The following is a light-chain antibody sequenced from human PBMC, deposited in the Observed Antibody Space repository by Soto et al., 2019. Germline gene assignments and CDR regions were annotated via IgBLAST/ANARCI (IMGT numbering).Light chain of an antibody. V-gene: IGLV2-8*01. Sequence: QSVLTQPPSASGSPGQSVAISCTGTSSDICSYVFVSWYQQHPGKAPKLLIYEVTKRPSGVPDRFSGSKSGNTASLTVSGLQVEDEADYYCSIYAGGNSVIFGGGTKLTVL. CDR1: SSDICSYVF. J-gene: IGLJ2*01. CDR2: EVT. CDR3: SIYAGGNSVI.